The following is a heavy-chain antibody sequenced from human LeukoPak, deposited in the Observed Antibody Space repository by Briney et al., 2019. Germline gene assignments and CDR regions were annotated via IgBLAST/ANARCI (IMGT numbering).Heavy chain of an antibody. J-gene: IGHJ4*02. V-gene: IGHV4-59*08. CDR1: GGSISSYY. CDR2: IYYSGNT. Sequence: PSETLSLTCTVSGGSISSYYWSWIRQPPGKGLEWIGYIYYSGNTNCNPSLESRVTISVDTSKNQFSLKLSSVTAADTAVYYCATAKMYGSGRFDYWGQGTLVTVSS. D-gene: IGHD3-10*01. CDR3: ATAKMYGSGRFDY.